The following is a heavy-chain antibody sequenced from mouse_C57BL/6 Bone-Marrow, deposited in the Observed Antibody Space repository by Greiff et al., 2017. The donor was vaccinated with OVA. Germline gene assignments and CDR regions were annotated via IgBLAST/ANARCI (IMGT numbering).Heavy chain of an antibody. V-gene: IGHV1-63*01. CDR3: ARLGYFDV. CDR1: GYTFTTYW. J-gene: IGHJ1*03. Sequence: QVQLQQSGAELVRPGTSVKMSCKASGYTFTTYWIGWAKQRPGHGLEWIGDIYPGGGYTTYNEKFKGKATLNADKSSSTAYMQFSSLTSEDSAIYYCARLGYFDVWGTGTTVTVSS. CDR2: IYPGGGYT.